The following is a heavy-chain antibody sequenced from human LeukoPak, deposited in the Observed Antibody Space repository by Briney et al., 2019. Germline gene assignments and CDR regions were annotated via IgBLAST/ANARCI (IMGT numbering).Heavy chain of an antibody. CDR3: AKLLGSYDR. V-gene: IGHV3-30*18. Sequence: GRSLRLSCAASGSTFSSYGMHWVRQAPGKGLEWVAVISYDGSNKYYADSVKGRFTISRDNSKNTLYLQMNSLRAEDTAVYYCAKLLGSYDRWGQGTLVTVSS. CDR1: GSTFSSYG. D-gene: IGHD1-26*01. J-gene: IGHJ5*02. CDR2: ISYDGSNK.